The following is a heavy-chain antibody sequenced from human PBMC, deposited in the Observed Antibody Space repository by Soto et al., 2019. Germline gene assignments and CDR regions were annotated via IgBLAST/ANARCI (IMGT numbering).Heavy chain of an antibody. CDR3: ARDRSSSFVSAEYYFDY. V-gene: IGHV1-69*08. D-gene: IGHD6-13*01. Sequence: QVQLVQSGAEVKKPGSSVKVSCKASGGTFSSYTISWVRQAPGQGLEWMGRIIPILGIANYAQKFQGRVTITADKSTSPAYMELSSLRSEDTAVYYCARDRSSSFVSAEYYFDYWGQGTLVTVSS. CDR2: IIPILGIA. J-gene: IGHJ4*02. CDR1: GGTFSSYT.